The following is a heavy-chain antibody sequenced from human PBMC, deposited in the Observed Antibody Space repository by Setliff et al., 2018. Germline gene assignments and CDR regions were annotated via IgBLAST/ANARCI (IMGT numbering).Heavy chain of an antibody. CDR2: IXXXXXX. V-gene: IGHV4-4*07. D-gene: IGHD3-22*01. Sequence: SETLSLTCTVSGGSISSYYWSWIRQPAGKGLEWIGRIXXXXXXXXNPSLKXXVTMSVDTSKNQFSLKLSSVTAADTAVYYCARSGRGYYDSSGQFDYWGQGTLVTVSS. J-gene: IGHJ4*02. CDR1: GGSISSYY. CDR3: ARSGRGYYDSSGQFDY.